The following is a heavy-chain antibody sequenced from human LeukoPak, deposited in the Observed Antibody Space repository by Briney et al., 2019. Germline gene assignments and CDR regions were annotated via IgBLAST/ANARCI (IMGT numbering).Heavy chain of an antibody. CDR1: GFTFSSYW. J-gene: IGHJ4*02. V-gene: IGHV3-74*01. CDR2: INSDGSST. CDR3: ARDGYLAAASQDLGY. D-gene: IGHD6-13*01. Sequence: PGGSLRLSCAASGFTFSSYWKHWVRQAPGKGLVWVSRINSDGSSTGYADSVKGRFTISRDNAKNSLYLQMNSLRAEDTAVYYCARDGYLAAASQDLGYWGQGTLVTVSS.